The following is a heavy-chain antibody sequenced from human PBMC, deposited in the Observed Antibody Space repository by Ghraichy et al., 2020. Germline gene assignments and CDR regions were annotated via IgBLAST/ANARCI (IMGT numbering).Heavy chain of an antibody. CDR2: IRYDGSNK. D-gene: IGHD2-2*01. J-gene: IGHJ4*02. CDR1: GFTFSSYG. V-gene: IGHV3-30*02. Sequence: GESLNISCAASGFTFSSYGMHWVRQAPGKGLEWVAFIRYDGSNKYYVDSVKGRFTISRDNSKNTLYLQMNSLRAEDTAVYYCAKDRDIVVVPAALNFDYWGQGTLVTVS. CDR3: AKDRDIVVVPAALNFDY.